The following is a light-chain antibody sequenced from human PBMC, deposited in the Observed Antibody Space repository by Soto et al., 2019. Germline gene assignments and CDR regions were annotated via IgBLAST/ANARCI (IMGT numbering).Light chain of an antibody. CDR3: QQSYSNVIT. Sequence: DIQMTQSPSSLSASVGDRVTITCRSSQDISDYLTWYHQRPGNAPKVLVYGASSLQSGVPSRFSGSGVRTDFTLTITDLQPEDFGTYFCQQSYSNVITFGQGTRLEIK. CDR2: GAS. J-gene: IGKJ5*01. V-gene: IGKV1-39*01. CDR1: QDISDY.